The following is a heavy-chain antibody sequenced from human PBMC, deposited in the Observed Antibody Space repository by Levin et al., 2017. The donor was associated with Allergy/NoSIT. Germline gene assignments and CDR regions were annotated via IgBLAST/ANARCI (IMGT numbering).Heavy chain of an antibody. CDR1: GYNFINFG. V-gene: IGHV1-18*01. CDR2: ISCHNNKL. CDR3: ARDGDFDSSGHWGRSSGMGTNDIFDV. J-gene: IGHJ3*01. Sequence: ASVKVSCKASGYNFINFGIAWVRQAPGQGLEWMGWISCHNNKLHYAQKFQGRVSMTTDTSTSTAYMELRSLTSDDTAVYFFARDGDFDSSGHWGRSSGMGTNDIFDVWGQGTMVTISS. D-gene: IGHD3-22*01.